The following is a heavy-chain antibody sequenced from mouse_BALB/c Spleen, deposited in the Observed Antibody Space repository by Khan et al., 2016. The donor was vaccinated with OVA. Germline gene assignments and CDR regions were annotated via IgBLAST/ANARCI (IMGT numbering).Heavy chain of an antibody. V-gene: IGHV5-6*01. J-gene: IGHJ3*01. CDR1: GFTFSTYG. CDR3: TRLAYYYDSEGFAY. CDR2: VSTGGSYT. Sequence: EVQLQESGGDLVKPGGSLKLSCAASGFTFSTYGMSWVRQAPDKRLEWVATVSTGGSYTYYPDSVKGRFTISRDNAKNTLYLQMSGLRPEDTAMFYCTRLAYYYDSEGFAYWGQGTLVTVSA. D-gene: IGHD1-1*01.